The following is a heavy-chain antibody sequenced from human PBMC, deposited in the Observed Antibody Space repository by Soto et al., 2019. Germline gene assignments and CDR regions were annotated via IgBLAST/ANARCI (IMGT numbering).Heavy chain of an antibody. CDR1: GGSISSSSYY. CDR3: ARHAGQYMDV. V-gene: IGHV4-39*01. Sequence: PSETLSLTCTVSGGSISSSSYYWGWIRQPPGKGLEWIGSIYYSGSTYYNPSLKSRVTISVDTSKNQFSLKLSSVTAADTAVYYCARHAGQYMDVWGKGTTVTVSS. D-gene: IGHD3-10*01. J-gene: IGHJ6*03. CDR2: IYYSGST.